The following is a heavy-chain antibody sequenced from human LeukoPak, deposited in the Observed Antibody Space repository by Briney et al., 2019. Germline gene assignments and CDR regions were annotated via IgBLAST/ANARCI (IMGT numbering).Heavy chain of an antibody. CDR2: IRSKAYGGTT. J-gene: IGHJ6*02. CDR1: GFTFGDYA. V-gene: IGHV3-49*04. D-gene: IGHD3-22*01. Sequence: GRSLRLSCTASGFTFGDYAMSWVRQAPGKGLEWVGFIRSKAYGGTTEYAASVKGRFTISRDDSKSIAYLQMNSLKTEDTAVYYCTRVYPNYYDSSGYFHYGMDVWGQGTTVTVSS. CDR3: TRVYPNYYDSSGYFHYGMDV.